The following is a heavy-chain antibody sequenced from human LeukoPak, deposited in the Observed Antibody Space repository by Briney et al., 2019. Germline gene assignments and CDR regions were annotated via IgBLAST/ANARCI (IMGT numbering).Heavy chain of an antibody. CDR2: ITPIFGTA. CDR3: ASGESDTARYYFDY. V-gene: IGHV1-69*13. J-gene: IGHJ4*02. CDR1: GGTFSSYA. D-gene: IGHD5-18*01. Sequence: SVKVSCKASGGTFSSYAISWVRQAPGQGLEWMGGITPIFGTANYAQKFQGRVTITADESTSTAYMELSSLRSEDTAVYYCASGESDTARYYFDYWGQGTLVTVSS.